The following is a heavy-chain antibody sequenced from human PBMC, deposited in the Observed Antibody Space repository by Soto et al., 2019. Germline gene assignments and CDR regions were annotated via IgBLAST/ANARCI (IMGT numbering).Heavy chain of an antibody. CDR1: GFTVSSNY. CDR2: IYSGGST. J-gene: IGHJ4*02. D-gene: IGHD1-7*01. CDR3: ARGPNWNYLPIDY. Sequence: GGSLRLSCAASGFTVSSNYMSWVRQAPGKGLEWVSVIYSGGSTYYADSVKGRFTISRDNSKNTLYLQMNSLRAEDTAVYYCARGPNWNYLPIDYWGQGTLVTVSS. V-gene: IGHV3-53*01.